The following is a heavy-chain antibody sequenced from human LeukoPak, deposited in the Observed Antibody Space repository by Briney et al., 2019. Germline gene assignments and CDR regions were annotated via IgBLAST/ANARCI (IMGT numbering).Heavy chain of an antibody. CDR1: GFTFNSYY. V-gene: IGHV3-7*05. Sequence: GGSLRLSCVDSGFTFNSYYISWVRQAPGKGLEWVANIKGDGSIKNYMDSVKGRFTISRDNAKNSLYLQMDYLRADDTAMYYCAGYHNGDRGFDLWGQGTLVTVSS. D-gene: IGHD2-21*01. CDR3: AGYHNGDRGFDL. J-gene: IGHJ5*02. CDR2: IKGDGSIK.